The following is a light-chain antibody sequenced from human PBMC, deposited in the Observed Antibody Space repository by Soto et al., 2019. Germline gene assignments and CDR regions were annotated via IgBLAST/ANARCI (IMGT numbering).Light chain of an antibody. CDR1: QSVSSSY. CDR2: GAS. J-gene: IGKJ3*01. Sequence: EIVLTQSPGTLSLSPGERATLSCRASQSVSSSYLAWYQQKPGQAPRLLIYGASSRATGIPDRFSGSGSGTDFTLTISRLEPEDFAVYYCQQYGRSPLLTFGPGTKVDIQ. V-gene: IGKV3-20*01. CDR3: QQYGRSPLLT.